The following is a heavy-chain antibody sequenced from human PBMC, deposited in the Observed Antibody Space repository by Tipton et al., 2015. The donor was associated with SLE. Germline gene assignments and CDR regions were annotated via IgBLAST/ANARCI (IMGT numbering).Heavy chain of an antibody. V-gene: IGHV4-34*01. CDR2: INHSGST. CDR1: GASFSAYY. D-gene: IGHD3-22*01. Sequence: TLSLTCAVYGASFSAYYRGVICQSPGKGLGRLGEINHSGSTNYNPSLKSRVTISVDTSKNQFSLKLSSVTAADTAVYYYARGRYYDSSGLGYWGQGTMVTIFS. CDR3: ARGRYYDSSGLGY. J-gene: IGHJ4*02.